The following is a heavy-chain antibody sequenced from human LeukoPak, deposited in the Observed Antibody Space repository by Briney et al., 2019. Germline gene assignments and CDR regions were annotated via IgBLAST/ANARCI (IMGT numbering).Heavy chain of an antibody. D-gene: IGHD5-12*01. V-gene: IGHV3-48*03. CDR3: ARDWLRLGY. Sequence: GGSLRLSCAASGFTLSSYEMNRVRQAPGKGLEWIAYISSSGSVIFYADSVKGRFTLSRDNAKNLLHLQMNSLRAEDTAVYYCARDWLRLGYWGQGTLVTVSS. CDR2: ISSSGSVI. CDR1: GFTLSSYE. J-gene: IGHJ4*02.